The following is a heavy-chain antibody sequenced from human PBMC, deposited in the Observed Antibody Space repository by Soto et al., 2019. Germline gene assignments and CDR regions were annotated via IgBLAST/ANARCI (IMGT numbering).Heavy chain of an antibody. CDR2: ISSSSDTI. CDR3: ARGMGMATTGRYDY. D-gene: IGHD1-1*01. V-gene: IGHV3-48*01. Sequence: VHLVESGGGSVQPGGSLRLSCAASGITINTDGMNWVRQAPGKGLEWVSYISSSSDTIYYADFVKGRFTISRDNAKNSLYLQMNILRVDDTATYYCARGMGMATTGRYDYWGQGTLVTVSS. CDR1: GITINTDG. J-gene: IGHJ4*02.